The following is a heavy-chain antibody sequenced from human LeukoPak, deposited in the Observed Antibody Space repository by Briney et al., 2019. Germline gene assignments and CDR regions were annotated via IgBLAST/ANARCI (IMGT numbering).Heavy chain of an antibody. CDR1: GGSFSGYY. CDR3: ARDSAYYYDSSGYYSDAFDI. Sequence: SETLSLTCAVYGGSFSGYYWSWICQPPGKGLEWIGEINHSGSTNYNPSLKSRVTISVDTSKNQFSLKLSSVTAADTAVYYCARDSAYYYDSSGYYSDAFDIWGQGTMVTVSS. D-gene: IGHD3-22*01. V-gene: IGHV4-34*01. CDR2: INHSGST. J-gene: IGHJ3*02.